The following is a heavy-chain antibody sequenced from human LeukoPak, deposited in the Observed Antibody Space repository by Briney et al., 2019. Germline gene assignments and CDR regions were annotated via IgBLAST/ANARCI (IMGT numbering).Heavy chain of an antibody. D-gene: IGHD5-18*01. CDR3: AKDPPRYEYSYGYS. J-gene: IGHJ4*02. CDR1: GFTFDDYA. V-gene: IGHV3-23*01. CDR2: ISGSGGST. Sequence: GRSLRLSCAASGFTFDDYAMHWVRQAPGKGLEWVSAISGSGGSTYYADSVKGRFTISRDNSKNTLYLQMNSLRAEDTAVYYCAKDPPRYEYSYGYSWGQGTLVTVSS.